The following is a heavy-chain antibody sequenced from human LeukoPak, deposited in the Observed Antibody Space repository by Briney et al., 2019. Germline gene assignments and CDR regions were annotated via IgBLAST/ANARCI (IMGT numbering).Heavy chain of an antibody. V-gene: IGHV3-48*03. J-gene: IGHJ5*02. CDR1: GFTFSSYE. Sequence: GGSLRLSCAASGFTFSSYEMNWVRQAPGKGLEWVSYISSSGSTIYYADSVKGRFTISRDNAKNSLYLQMNSLRAEDTAVYYCARLIVPAAMLDSFDRWGQGTLVTVSS. CDR3: ARLIVPAAMLDSFDR. CDR2: ISSSGSTI. D-gene: IGHD2-2*01.